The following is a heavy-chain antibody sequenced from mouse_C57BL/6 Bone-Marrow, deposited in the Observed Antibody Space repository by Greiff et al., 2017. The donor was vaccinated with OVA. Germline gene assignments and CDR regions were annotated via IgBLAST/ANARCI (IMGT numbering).Heavy chain of an antibody. J-gene: IGHJ4*01. CDR2: IGPGSGST. Sequence: VQLQQSGAELVKPGASVKISCKASGYTFTDYYINWVKQRPGQGLEWIGKIGPGSGSTYYNEKFKGKAPLTADKSSSTDYMRLSSLASEDSAVYFCARRGLLRVQFLPYYYAMDYWGQGTSVTVAS. CDR3: ARRGLLRVQFLPYYYAMDY. D-gene: IGHD2-3*01. V-gene: IGHV1-77*01. CDR1: GYTFTDYY.